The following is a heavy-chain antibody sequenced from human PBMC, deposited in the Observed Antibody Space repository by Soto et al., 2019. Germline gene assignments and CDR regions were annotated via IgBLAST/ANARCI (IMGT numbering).Heavy chain of an antibody. V-gene: IGHV4-4*02. J-gene: IGHJ6*02. CDR2: IYHSGST. CDR3: ARGVGYCISTSCYRYYYYGMDV. Sequence: SEPLSLTCAVSGGSISSSNWWSWVRQPPGKGLEWIGEIYHSGSTNYNPSLKSRVTISVDKSKNQFSLKLSSVTAADTAVYYCARGVGYCISTSCYRYYYYGMDVWGQGTTVTV. D-gene: IGHD2-2*01. CDR1: GGSISSSNW.